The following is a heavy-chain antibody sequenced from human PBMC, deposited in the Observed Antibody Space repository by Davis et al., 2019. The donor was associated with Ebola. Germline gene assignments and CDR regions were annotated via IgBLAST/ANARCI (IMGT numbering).Heavy chain of an antibody. J-gene: IGHJ3*02. V-gene: IGHV3-48*01. CDR1: GFTFSSYS. Sequence: GESLKISCAASGFTFSSYSMNWVRQAPGKGLEWVSYISSSSSTIYYADSVKGRFTISRDNAKNSLYLQMNSLRAEDTAVYYCARNLTGDAFDIWGQGTMVTVSS. CDR2: ISSSSSTI. CDR3: ARNLTGDAFDI.